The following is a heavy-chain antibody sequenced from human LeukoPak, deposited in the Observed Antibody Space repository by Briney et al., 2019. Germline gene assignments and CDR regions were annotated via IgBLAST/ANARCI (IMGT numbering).Heavy chain of an antibody. V-gene: IGHV4-59*08. CDR2: ICYSGST. CDR3: ARGGGYGGIDWYFDL. Sequence: SETLSLTCTVSGASISSHCWSWIRQPPGRGLEWIGYICYSGSTNSNPSLKSRVTISVDASKNQFSLKLSSVTAADTAVYYCARGGGYGGIDWYFDLWGRGTLVTVSS. D-gene: IGHD4-23*01. CDR1: GASISSHC. J-gene: IGHJ2*01.